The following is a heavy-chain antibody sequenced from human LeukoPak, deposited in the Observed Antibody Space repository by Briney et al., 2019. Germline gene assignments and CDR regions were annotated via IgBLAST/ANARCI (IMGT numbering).Heavy chain of an antibody. CDR2: IIPIFGTA. Sequence: GASVKVSCKASGGTFSSYAISWVRQAPGQGLEWMGGIIPIFGTANYAQRFQGRVTITTDESTSTAYMELSSLRSEDTAVYYCARDGEPTTSHYYYYYMDVWGKGTTVTVSS. CDR1: GGTFSSYA. V-gene: IGHV1-69*05. CDR3: ARDGEPTTSHYYYYYMDV. J-gene: IGHJ6*03. D-gene: IGHD1-14*01.